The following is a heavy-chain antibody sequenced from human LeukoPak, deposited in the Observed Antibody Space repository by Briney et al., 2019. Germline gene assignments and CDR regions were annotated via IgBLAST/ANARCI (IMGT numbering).Heavy chain of an antibody. CDR1: GFTVSSYY. V-gene: IGHV3-66*01. D-gene: IGHD2-21*02. CDR3: ARVAYYRVTADQITDAFDV. Sequence: AGGSLRLSCAASGFTVSSYYMNWVRQAPGKGLQWVSVLYSDGATYYADPVKGRFTISRDNSRSTLYLQMNSLRAEDTAVYFCARVAYYRVTADQITDAFDVWGHGTVVTVSS. J-gene: IGHJ3*01. CDR2: LYSDGAT.